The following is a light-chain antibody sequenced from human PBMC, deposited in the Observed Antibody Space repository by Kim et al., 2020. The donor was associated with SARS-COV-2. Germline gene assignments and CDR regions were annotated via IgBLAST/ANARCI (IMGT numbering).Light chain of an antibody. CDR2: AKN. V-gene: IGLV3-19*01. J-gene: IGLJ1*01. CDR3: NSRDSKGISFV. Sequence: SSELTQDPAVSVALGQTVRITCQGDSLRRYYASWYQQKPGQAPVLVIYAKNNRPSGIPDRFSGSSSGNTASLTITGAQAEDEADYYCNSRDSKGISFVF. CDR1: SLRRYY.